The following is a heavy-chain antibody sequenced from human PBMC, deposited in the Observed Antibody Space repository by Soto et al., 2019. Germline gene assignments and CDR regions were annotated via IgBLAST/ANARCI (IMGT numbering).Heavy chain of an antibody. Sequence: LETLSLTCAVYGVSFSGYYWSWIRKPPGKGLEWIGEINHSGSTNYNPSLKSRVTISVDTSKNQFSLKLSSVTAADTAVYYCARGKGQWLVTTNYYYYYGMDVWGQGTKV. CDR1: GVSFSGYY. CDR2: INHSGST. V-gene: IGHV4-34*01. CDR3: ARGKGQWLVTTNYYYYYGMDV. J-gene: IGHJ6*01. D-gene: IGHD6-19*01.